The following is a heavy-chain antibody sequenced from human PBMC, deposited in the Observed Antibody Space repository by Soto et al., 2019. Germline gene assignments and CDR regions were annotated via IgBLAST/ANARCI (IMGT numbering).Heavy chain of an antibody. J-gene: IGHJ6*02. Sequence: ASVKVSCKASGYTFTGYYMHWVRQAPGQGLEWMGWINPNSGGTNYAQKFQGWVTMTRDTSISTAYMELSRLRSDDTAVYYCARDLREDIVVVPAASYYGMDVWGQGTTVTVSS. CDR2: INPNSGGT. V-gene: IGHV1-2*04. D-gene: IGHD2-2*01. CDR1: GYTFTGYY. CDR3: ARDLREDIVVVPAASYYGMDV.